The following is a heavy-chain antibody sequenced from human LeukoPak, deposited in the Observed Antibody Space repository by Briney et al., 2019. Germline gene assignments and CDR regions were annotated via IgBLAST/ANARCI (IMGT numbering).Heavy chain of an antibody. D-gene: IGHD2-21*01. Sequence: NSSETLSLTCAVYGGSFSGYYWSWIRQPPGKGLEWIGEINHSGSTNYNPSLKSRVTISVDTSKNQFSLKLSSVTAADTAVYYCAKGGMDWGGYWYRGAKYFDYWGQGTLVTVSS. CDR2: INHSGST. CDR1: GGSFSGYY. V-gene: IGHV4-34*01. J-gene: IGHJ4*02. CDR3: AKGGMDWGGYWYRGAKYFDY.